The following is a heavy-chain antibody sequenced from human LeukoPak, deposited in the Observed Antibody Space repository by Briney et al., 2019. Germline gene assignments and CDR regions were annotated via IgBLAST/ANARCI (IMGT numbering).Heavy chain of an antibody. CDR3: AISFPHFGYYTGYYFDY. CDR2: INPSGGST. V-gene: IGHV1-46*01. CDR1: GYTFTSYY. Sequence: GASVKVSCKASGYTFTSYYTHWVRQAPGQGLEWMGLINPSGGSTSYAQKFQGRVTMTRDTSTSTVYMELSSLRSEDTAVYYCAISFPHFGYYTGYYFDYWGQGTLVTVSS. J-gene: IGHJ4*02. D-gene: IGHD3-3*01.